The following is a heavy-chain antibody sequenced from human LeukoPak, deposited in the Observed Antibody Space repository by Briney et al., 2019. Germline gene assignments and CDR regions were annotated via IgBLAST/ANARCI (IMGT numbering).Heavy chain of an antibody. CDR2: IYYSGST. D-gene: IGHD5-12*01. CDR1: GGSISSYY. Sequence: SETLSLTCTVSGGSISSYYWSWIRQPPGKGLEWIGYIYYSGSTNYNPSLKSRVTISVDTSKNQFSLKLSSVTAADTGVYYCARGSSGYDYVYWGQGTLVTVSS. V-gene: IGHV4-59*01. CDR3: ARGSSGYDYVY. J-gene: IGHJ4*02.